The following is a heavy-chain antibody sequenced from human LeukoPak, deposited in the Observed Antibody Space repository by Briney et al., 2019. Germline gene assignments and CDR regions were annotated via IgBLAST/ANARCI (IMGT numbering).Heavy chain of an antibody. Sequence: PSETLSLTCAVYIDSFSNYHWNWIRQTPAKGMEWIGEVNESGGTNISPSLKSRVTISVDTSKNQFSLKLSSVTAADTAVYYCARRSLRGYSGYMKNWFDPWGQGTLVTVSS. CDR1: IDSFSNYH. CDR3: ARRSLRGYSGYMKNWFDP. V-gene: IGHV4-34*01. D-gene: IGHD5-12*01. J-gene: IGHJ5*02. CDR2: VNESGGT.